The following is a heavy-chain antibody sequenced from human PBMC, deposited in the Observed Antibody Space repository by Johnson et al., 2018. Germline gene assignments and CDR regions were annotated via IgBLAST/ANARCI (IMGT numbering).Heavy chain of an antibody. J-gene: IGHJ6*03. Sequence: VQLVQSGGGLVKPGGSLRLSCAASGFTFSNAWMNWVRQAAGKGLEWVGRIKSTADGGTTDYAAPVKGRFTISRDDSINTLYRQRKRLKTEDTAVYYGTTAVVPTARRYYYMDVWGKGTTVTVSS. D-gene: IGHD2-2*01. CDR2: IKSTADGGTT. CDR3: TTAVVPTARRYYYMDV. V-gene: IGHV3-15*07. CDR1: GFTFSNAW.